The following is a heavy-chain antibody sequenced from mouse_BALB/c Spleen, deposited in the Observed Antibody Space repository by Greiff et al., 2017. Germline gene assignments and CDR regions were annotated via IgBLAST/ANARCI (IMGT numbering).Heavy chain of an antibody. CDR1: GDSITSGY. V-gene: IGHV3-8*02. CDR3: ASRPYGNYGGWFAY. J-gene: IGHJ3*01. Sequence: EVKLQESGPSLVKPSQTLSLTCSVTGDSITSGYWNWIRKFPGNKLEYMGYISYSGSTYYNPSLKSRISITRDTSKNQYYLQLNSVTTEDTATYYCASRPYGNYGGWFAYWGQGTLVTVSA. CDR2: ISYSGST. D-gene: IGHD2-1*01.